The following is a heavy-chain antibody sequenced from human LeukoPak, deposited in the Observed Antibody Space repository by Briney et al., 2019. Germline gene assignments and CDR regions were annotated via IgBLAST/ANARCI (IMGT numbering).Heavy chain of an antibody. CDR3: ARGLGFDI. CDR1: GFTFSNYW. J-gene: IGHJ3*02. V-gene: IGHV3-7*01. CDR2: IKQDGNEK. Sequence: GSLRLSCVASGFTFSNYWMTWVRQAPGKGLDWVANIKQDGNEKYYVDSVKGRFTISRDNAKNSLYLQMNSLRAEDTAVYYCARGLGFDIWGQGTMVTVSS.